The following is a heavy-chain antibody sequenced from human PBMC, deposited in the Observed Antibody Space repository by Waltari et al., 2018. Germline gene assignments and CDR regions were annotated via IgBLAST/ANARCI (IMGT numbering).Heavy chain of an antibody. Sequence: EVQLVESGGGLVQPGRSLRLSCAASGFTFDDYAMHWVRQAPGKGLEWVSGISWNSGSIGYADSVKGRFTISRDNAKNSLYLQMNSLRAEDTAVYYCASIYVGGGYYYYGMDVWGQGTTVTVSS. J-gene: IGHJ6*02. CDR2: ISWNSGSI. V-gene: IGHV3-9*01. CDR3: ASIYVGGGYYYYGMDV. CDR1: GFTFDDYA. D-gene: IGHD6-6*01.